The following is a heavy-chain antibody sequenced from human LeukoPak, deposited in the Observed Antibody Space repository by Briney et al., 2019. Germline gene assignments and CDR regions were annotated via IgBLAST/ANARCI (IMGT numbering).Heavy chain of an antibody. CDR1: GASISSGSYY. CDR2: IYISGSS. Sequence: SETLSLTCTVSGASISSGSYYWNWIRQPAGTGLEWIGLIYISGSSNYNPSLKSRVTISIDTSKTQFSLKLGSVTAADTAVYYCARGYSYGPNYFDYWGQGTLVTVSS. D-gene: IGHD5-18*01. V-gene: IGHV4-61*02. CDR3: ARGYSYGPNYFDY. J-gene: IGHJ4*02.